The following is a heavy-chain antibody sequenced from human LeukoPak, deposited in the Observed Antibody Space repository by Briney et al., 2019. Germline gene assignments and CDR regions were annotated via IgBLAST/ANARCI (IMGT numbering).Heavy chain of an antibody. CDR3: ARNFGELLSYTFDY. CDR1: GFTFSSYW. D-gene: IGHD3-10*01. CDR2: IKQDGSEK. V-gene: IGHV3-7*01. Sequence: GGSLRLSCAASGFTFSSYWMSWVRQAPGKGLEWVANIKQDGSEKYYVDSVKGRFTISRDNAKNSLYLQMNSLRAEDTAVYYCARNFGELLSYTFDYWGQGILVTVSS. J-gene: IGHJ4*02.